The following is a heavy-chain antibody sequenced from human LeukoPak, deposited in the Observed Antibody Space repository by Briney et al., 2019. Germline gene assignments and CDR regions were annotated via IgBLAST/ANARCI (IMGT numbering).Heavy chain of an antibody. V-gene: IGHV4-34*01. CDR2: INHSGST. CDR1: GGSFSGYY. D-gene: IGHD3-3*01. J-gene: IGHJ5*02. Sequence: SETLSLTCAVYGGSFSGYYWSWIRQPPGKGLEWIGEINHSGSTNYNPSLKSRVTISVDTSKNQFSLKLSSVTAADTAVYYCARGRESGTQFDPWGQGTLVTVSP. CDR3: ARGRESGTQFDP.